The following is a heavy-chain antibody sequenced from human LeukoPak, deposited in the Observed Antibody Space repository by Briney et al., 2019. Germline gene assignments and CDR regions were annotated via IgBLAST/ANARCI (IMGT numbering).Heavy chain of an antibody. V-gene: IGHV3-48*04. J-gene: IGHJ4*02. Sequence: GGSLRLSCAASGITFSSDSMNWVRQAPGKGLEWISYISSSSSAIYYADSVKGRFTISRDNAKNSLYLQLNNLSAEDTAVYYCATQSYGLLGYWGQGILVTVSS. CDR2: ISSSSSAI. CDR3: ATQSYGLLGY. D-gene: IGHD3-10*01. CDR1: GITFSSDS.